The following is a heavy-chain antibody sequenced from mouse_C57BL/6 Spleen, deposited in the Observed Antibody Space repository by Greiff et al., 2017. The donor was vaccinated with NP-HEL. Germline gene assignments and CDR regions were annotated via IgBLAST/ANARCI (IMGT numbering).Heavy chain of an antibody. J-gene: IGHJ2*01. Sequence: QVQLQQSGAELVRPGASVTLSCKASGYTFTDYEMHWVKQTPVHGLEWIGAIDPETGGTAYNQKFKGKAILTADKSSSTAYMELRSLTSEDSAVYYCTRRGDLLWLRQGYFDYWGQGTTLTVSS. CDR2: IDPETGGT. CDR1: GYTFTDYE. D-gene: IGHD2-2*01. CDR3: TRRGDLLWLRQGYFDY. V-gene: IGHV1-15*01.